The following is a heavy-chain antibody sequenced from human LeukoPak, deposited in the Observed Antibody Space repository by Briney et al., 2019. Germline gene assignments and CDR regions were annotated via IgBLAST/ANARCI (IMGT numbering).Heavy chain of an antibody. V-gene: IGHV1-2*02. J-gene: IGHJ3*02. D-gene: IGHD3-22*01. CDR2: IHPNTGGT. CDR1: GYTFTGHY. CDR3: ASEYKYDSSGANAFDI. Sequence: WASVKVSCKASGYTFTGHYIHWVRQAPGQGLEWIGWIHPNTGGTKYAQKFQGRVTMTRDTSSSTAYMELSSLRSADTAVYYCASEYKYDSSGANAFDIWGQGTMVTVSS.